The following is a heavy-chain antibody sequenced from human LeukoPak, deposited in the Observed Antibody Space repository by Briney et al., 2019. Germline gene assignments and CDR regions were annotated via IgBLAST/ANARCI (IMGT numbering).Heavy chain of an antibody. D-gene: IGHD3-22*01. CDR3: ARDLYYDSSGYTFGI. V-gene: IGHV1-2*02. Sequence: ASVKVSCKASGYTFTGYYMHWVRQAPGQGLEWMGWINPNSGGTNYAQKFQGRVTMTRDTSISTAYMELSRLRSDDTAVYYCARDLYYDSSGYTFGIWGQGTMVTVSS. CDR1: GYTFTGYY. CDR2: INPNSGGT. J-gene: IGHJ3*02.